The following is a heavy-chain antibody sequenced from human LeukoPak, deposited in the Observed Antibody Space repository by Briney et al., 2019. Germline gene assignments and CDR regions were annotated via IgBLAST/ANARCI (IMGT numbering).Heavy chain of an antibody. J-gene: IGHJ4*02. CDR3: ARVRHTSGWGFDY. CDR2: IESGGTT. V-gene: IGHV3-53*01. D-gene: IGHD6-19*01. CDR1: GFTFSAYY. Sequence: RRSRRLSCAPSGFTFSAYYMHWVRQAPGEGLEWVSIIESGGTTYYADSVKGRFTISRDNSKNTLYLQMNSLRADDTAVYFCARVRHTSGWGFDYWGQGTLVTVSS.